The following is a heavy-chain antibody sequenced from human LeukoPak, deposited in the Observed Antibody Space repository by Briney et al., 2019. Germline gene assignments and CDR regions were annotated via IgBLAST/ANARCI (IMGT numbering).Heavy chain of an antibody. CDR3: ATDPWGVGAHSAFDI. Sequence: ASVKVSCKVSGYTLTELSMHWVRQAPGKGLEWMGGFDPEDGETIYAQKFQGRVTMTEDTSTDTAYMELSSLRSEDTAVYYCATDPWGVGAHSAFDIWGQGTMVTFSP. D-gene: IGHD1-26*01. CDR2: FDPEDGET. J-gene: IGHJ3*02. CDR1: GYTLTELS. V-gene: IGHV1-24*01.